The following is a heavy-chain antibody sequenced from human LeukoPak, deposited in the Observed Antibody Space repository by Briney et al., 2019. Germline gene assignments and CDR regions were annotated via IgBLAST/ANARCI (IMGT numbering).Heavy chain of an antibody. Sequence: PGGSLRLSCAASGFSFSIHWMSWVRQAPGQGLEWVGNINQDGSAEYYVDSVQGRFTISRDNAKNSLFLQMNSLRAEDTAVYYCARSPGVGTVDYWGQGTVVTVSS. CDR2: INQDGSAE. D-gene: IGHD3-3*01. CDR1: GFSFSIHW. V-gene: IGHV3-7*01. CDR3: ARSPGVGTVDY. J-gene: IGHJ4*02.